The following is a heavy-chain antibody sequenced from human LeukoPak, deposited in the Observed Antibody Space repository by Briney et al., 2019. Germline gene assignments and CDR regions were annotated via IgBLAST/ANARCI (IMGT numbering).Heavy chain of an antibody. V-gene: IGHV1-69*05. CDR3: ARDPVSYCSSTSCYTGRRGFDP. CDR1: GGTFSSYA. Sequence: GASVKVSCKASGGTFSSYAISWVRQAPGQGLEWMGGIIPIFGTANYAQKFQGRVTITTDESTSTAYMELSNLRSEDTAVYYCARDPVSYCSSTSCYTGRRGFDPWGQGTLATVSS. J-gene: IGHJ5*02. D-gene: IGHD2-2*02. CDR2: IIPIFGTA.